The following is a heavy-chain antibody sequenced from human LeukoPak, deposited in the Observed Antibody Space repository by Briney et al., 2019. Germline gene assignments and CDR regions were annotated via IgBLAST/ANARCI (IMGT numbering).Heavy chain of an antibody. CDR3: ARQDPDCSGGSCYLL. D-gene: IGHD2-15*01. Sequence: GESLKISCKGSGYSFTSYWIGWVRQMPGKGLEVMVIFYPGDSDTRYSPSFQGQVTISADKSISTANLQWSSLKASDTAMYYCARQDPDCSGGSCYLLWGQGTLVTVSS. CDR1: GYSFTSYW. V-gene: IGHV5-51*01. CDR2: FYPGDSDT. J-gene: IGHJ4*02.